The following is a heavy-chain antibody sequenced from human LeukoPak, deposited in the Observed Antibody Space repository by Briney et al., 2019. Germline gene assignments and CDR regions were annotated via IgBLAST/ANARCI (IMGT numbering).Heavy chain of an antibody. CDR3: AKWNYYDSSGYFDY. J-gene: IGHJ4*02. CDR1: GFTFDDYA. Sequence: PGGSLRLSCAASGFTFDDYAMHWVRQAPGKGLEWVSLISGDGDSTYYADSVKGRFTISRDNSKNSLYLQMNSLRTEDTALYYCAKWNYYDSSGYFDYWGQGTLVTVSS. D-gene: IGHD3-22*01. CDR2: ISGDGDST. V-gene: IGHV3-43*02.